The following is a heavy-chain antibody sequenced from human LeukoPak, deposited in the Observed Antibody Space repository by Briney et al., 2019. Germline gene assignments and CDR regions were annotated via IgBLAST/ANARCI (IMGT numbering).Heavy chain of an antibody. J-gene: IGHJ6*02. CDR3: ARELVGGNWNDVGYYYYGMDV. V-gene: IGHV1-8*01. CDR2: MNPNSGNT. Sequence: ASVKVSCKASGYTFTSYDINWVRQATGQGLEWMGWMNPNSGNTGYAQKFQGRVTMTRNTSISTAYMELSSLRSEDTTVYYCARELVGGNWNDVGYYYYGMDVWGQGTTVTVSS. CDR1: GYTFTSYD. D-gene: IGHD1-20*01.